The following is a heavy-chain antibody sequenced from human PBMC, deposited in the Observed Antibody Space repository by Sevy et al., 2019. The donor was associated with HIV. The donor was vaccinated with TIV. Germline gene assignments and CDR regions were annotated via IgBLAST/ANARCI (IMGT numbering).Heavy chain of an antibody. J-gene: IGHJ4*02. Sequence: GGSLRLSCAASGFTFSNYVMTWVRQAPGKGLEWVSTISGGSGDTYYADSVKGRFTISRDNSKNTLYLQMNSLRAEDTAVYYCAKRGAVGHMFFDYWGQGTPVTVSS. D-gene: IGHD1-26*01. CDR1: GFTFSNYV. CDR2: ISGGSGDT. V-gene: IGHV3-23*01. CDR3: AKRGAVGHMFFDY.